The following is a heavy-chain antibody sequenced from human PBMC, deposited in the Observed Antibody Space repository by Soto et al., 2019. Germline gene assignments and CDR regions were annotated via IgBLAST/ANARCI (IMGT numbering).Heavy chain of an antibody. V-gene: IGHV1-3*01. CDR2: LNAGNGNT. Sequence: GASVKVSCKASGYTFTSYAMHWVRPAPGQRLEWMGWLNAGNGNTKYSQKFQGRVTITRDTSASTAYMELSSLRSEDTAVYYCARVSGIIAVAAAIDYGGQGTLVPVSS. D-gene: IGHD6-19*01. CDR1: GYTFTSYA. CDR3: ARVSGIIAVAAAIDY. J-gene: IGHJ4*02.